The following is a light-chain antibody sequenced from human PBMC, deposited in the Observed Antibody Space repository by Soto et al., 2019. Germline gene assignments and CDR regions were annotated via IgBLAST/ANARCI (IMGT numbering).Light chain of an antibody. J-gene: IGKJ1*01. Sequence: EIQMTQSPSTLSASVGDRVTITCRASQSISSWLAWYQQKPGKAPKLLIYKASSLESGVPSRFSGSGSGTEFTLTSSSLQPDDFATYYCQQYNIRTRTFGQGTKVEIK. V-gene: IGKV1-5*03. CDR3: QQYNIRTRT. CDR2: KAS. CDR1: QSISSW.